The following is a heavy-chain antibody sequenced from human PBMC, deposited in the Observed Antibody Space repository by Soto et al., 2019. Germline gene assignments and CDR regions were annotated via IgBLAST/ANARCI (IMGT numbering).Heavy chain of an antibody. CDR1: GFSFSNYA. J-gene: IGHJ6*02. V-gene: IGHV3-23*01. CDR3: ARDHVNSDGMDV. CDR2: IGGGGGTT. D-gene: IGHD3-10*01. Sequence: PGGSLRLSCTASGFSFSNYAMSWVRQAPGGGLEWVSFIGGGGGTTFSADSVKGRFTISRDNAKNSLYLQMNSLRAEDTAVYYCARDHVNSDGMDVWGQGTTVTVSS.